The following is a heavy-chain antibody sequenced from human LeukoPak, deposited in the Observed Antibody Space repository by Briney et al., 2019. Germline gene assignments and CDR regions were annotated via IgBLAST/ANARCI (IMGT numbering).Heavy chain of an antibody. Sequence: GRSLRLSCAASGFTFDDSAMHWVRQAPGKGLEWVSGISWNSGSIDYADSVKGRFTISRDNAKNSLFLQMNSLRAEDTALYYCVKESRYDVLTGYFDYWGQGTLVTVSS. CDR3: VKESRYDVLTGYFDY. CDR2: ISWNSGSI. D-gene: IGHD3-9*01. V-gene: IGHV3-9*01. CDR1: GFTFDDSA. J-gene: IGHJ4*02.